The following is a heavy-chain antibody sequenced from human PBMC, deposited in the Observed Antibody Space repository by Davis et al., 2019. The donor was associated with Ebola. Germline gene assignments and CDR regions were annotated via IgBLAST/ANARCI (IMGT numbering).Heavy chain of an antibody. V-gene: IGHV4-39*07. Sequence: PSETLSLTCTVSGGSISSSSYYWGWIRQPPGKGLEWIGSIYYSGSTYYNPSLKSRVTISVDTSKNQFSLKLSSVTAADTAVYYCARAGRGPAAMWAFDIWGQGTMVTVSS. D-gene: IGHD2-2*01. J-gene: IGHJ3*02. CDR1: GGSISSSSYY. CDR3: ARAGRGPAAMWAFDI. CDR2: IYYSGST.